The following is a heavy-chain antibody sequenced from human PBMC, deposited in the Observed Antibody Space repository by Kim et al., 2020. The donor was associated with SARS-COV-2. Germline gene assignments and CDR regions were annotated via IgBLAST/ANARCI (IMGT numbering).Heavy chain of an antibody. J-gene: IGHJ5*02. CDR3: AKDREVVAAAYNWFDP. Sequence: SVKGRFTISRDNSKHTLYLQMNSLRAEDTAVYYCAKDREVVAAAYNWFDPWGQGTLVTVSS. V-gene: IGHV3-23*01. D-gene: IGHD2-15*01.